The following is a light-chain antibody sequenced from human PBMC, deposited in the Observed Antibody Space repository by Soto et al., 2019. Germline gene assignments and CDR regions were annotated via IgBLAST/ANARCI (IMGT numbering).Light chain of an antibody. Sequence: DIVMTQSPDSLAVSLGERATINCKSSQTVLYSSNNKNYLAWYQQKPGQPPKLLIYRASIRESGVPDRFSGSGSGTDFTLTISSLQAEDVAVYYCLQYYSSPYTFGQGTKLEIK. CDR1: QTVLYSSNNKNY. J-gene: IGKJ2*01. CDR2: RAS. V-gene: IGKV4-1*01. CDR3: LQYYSSPYT.